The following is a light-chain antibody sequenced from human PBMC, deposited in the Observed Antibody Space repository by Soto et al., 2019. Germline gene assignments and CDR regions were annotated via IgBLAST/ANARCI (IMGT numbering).Light chain of an antibody. CDR3: QQLNIYPLT. CDR2: KAS. V-gene: IGKV1-5*03. J-gene: IGKJ4*01. CDR1: QTISSW. Sequence: DIQMTQSPSTLSGSVGDRVTITCRASQTISSWLSWYQQKPWKAPKLLIYKASTLKSGVPSRFSGSGSGTEFTLTISSLQPEDFATYYCQQLNIYPLTFGGGTKVDIK.